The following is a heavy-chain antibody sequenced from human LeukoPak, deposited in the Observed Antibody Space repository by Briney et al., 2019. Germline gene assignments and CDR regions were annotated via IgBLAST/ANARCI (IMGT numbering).Heavy chain of an antibody. D-gene: IGHD1-26*01. J-gene: IGHJ4*02. Sequence: SETLSLTCTVSGGSISSYYWSWIRQPPGKGLEWIGYIYYSGSTNYNPSLKSRVTISVDTSTNQFSLKLSSVAAADTAVYYCARGSGSYHAAFWGQGTLVTVSS. CDR1: GGSISSYY. V-gene: IGHV4-59*01. CDR2: IYYSGST. CDR3: ARGSGSYHAAF.